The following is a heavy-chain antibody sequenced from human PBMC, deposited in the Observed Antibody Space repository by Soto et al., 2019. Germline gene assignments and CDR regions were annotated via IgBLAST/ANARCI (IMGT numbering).Heavy chain of an antibody. CDR3: STGGYFLDY. J-gene: IGHJ4*02. V-gene: IGHV3-15*05. Sequence: PGGSLRLSCAASGFTFSNAWMNWVRQAPGKGLEWVGRIKSKADGETTDYAAPVKGRISISRDDSKNTVDLQMNNLKMEDAVVYYCSTGGYFLDYWGQGTLVTVSS. D-gene: IGHD3-16*01. CDR1: GFTFSNAW. CDR2: IKSKADGETT.